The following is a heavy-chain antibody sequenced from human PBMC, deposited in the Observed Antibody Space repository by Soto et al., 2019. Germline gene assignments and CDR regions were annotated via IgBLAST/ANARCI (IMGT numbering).Heavy chain of an antibody. CDR2: INHSGST. D-gene: IGHD4-17*01. V-gene: IGHV4-34*01. CDR3: ARVRGKRTTVTKRNNWFDP. CDR1: GGSFSGYY. Sequence: SETLSLTCAVYGGSFSGYYWSWIRQPPGKGLEWIGEINHSGSTNYNPSLKSRVTISVDTSKNQFSLKLSSVTAADTAVYYCARVRGKRTTVTKRNNWFDPWGQGTLVTVSS. J-gene: IGHJ5*02.